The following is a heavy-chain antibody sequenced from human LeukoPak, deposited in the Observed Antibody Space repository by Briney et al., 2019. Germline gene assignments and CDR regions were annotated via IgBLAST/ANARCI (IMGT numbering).Heavy chain of an antibody. D-gene: IGHD2-21*01. Sequence: GASVKVSCKAVGYRFTNYGISWVRQAPGQGLEWMGWISPDNGNTNYAQKFQDRVTMTTDTYTSTAYMELSSLRSDDTAVYYCARDFTIGGGAMGPWGEGVPVTVSS. CDR3: ARDFTIGGGAMGP. J-gene: IGHJ5*02. V-gene: IGHV1-18*01. CDR2: ISPDNGNT. CDR1: GYRFTNYG.